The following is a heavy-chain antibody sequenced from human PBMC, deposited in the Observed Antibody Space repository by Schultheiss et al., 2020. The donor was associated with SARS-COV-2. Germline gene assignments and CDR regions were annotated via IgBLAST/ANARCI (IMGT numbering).Heavy chain of an antibody. V-gene: IGHV3-13*01. J-gene: IGHJ6*02. D-gene: IGHD5-12*01. CDR2: IGTAGVT. CDR1: GFTFSSYD. Sequence: GGSLRLSCAASGFTFSSYDMHWVRQATGKGLEWVSAIGTAGVTYYPGSVKGRFTISRENAKNSLYLQMNSLRAEDTAVYYCARDLGGYDSVGYYYYYGMDVWGQGTTVTVSS. CDR3: ARDLGGYDSVGYYYYYGMDV.